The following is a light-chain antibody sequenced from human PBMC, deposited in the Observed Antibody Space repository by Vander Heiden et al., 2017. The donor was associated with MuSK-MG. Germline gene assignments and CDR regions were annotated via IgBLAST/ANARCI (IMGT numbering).Light chain of an antibody. CDR3: QHGNNSPRLT. J-gene: IGKJ4*01. CDR1: QNVWTN. Sequence: IVMTRAPATRYVSPGESATPSCRASQNVWTNLAWYKQKPGQPPRLLIHGAPTRATGIPAMVSGSRSGTEFTLTVSIRQSEDFAVYYRQHGNNSPRLTFGGGTKVEIK. V-gene: IGKV3-15*01. CDR2: GAP.